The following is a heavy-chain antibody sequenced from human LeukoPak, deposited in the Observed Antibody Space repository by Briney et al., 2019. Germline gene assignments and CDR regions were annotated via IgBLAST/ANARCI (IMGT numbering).Heavy chain of an antibody. J-gene: IGHJ5*02. D-gene: IGHD6-19*01. CDR3: ARPSGDIYRSGWENWFDP. CDR1: GGTFSSYA. CDR2: IIPIFGTA. V-gene: IGHV1-69*13. Sequence: ASVKVSCKASGGTFSSYAISWVRQAPGQGLEWMGGIIPIFGTANYAQKFQGRVTITADESTSTAYMELSSLRSEDTAVYYCARPSGDIYRSGWENWFDPWGQGTQVTVSS.